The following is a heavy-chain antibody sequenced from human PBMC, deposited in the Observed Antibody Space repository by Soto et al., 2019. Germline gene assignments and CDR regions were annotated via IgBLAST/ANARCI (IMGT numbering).Heavy chain of an antibody. CDR3: AKLHLYYYYYYMDV. CDR1: GFTFSSYA. Sequence: PGGSLRLSCAASGFTFSSYAMNWVRQAPGKGLEWVSAISGSGGSTYYADSVKGRFTISRDNSKNTLYLQMNSLRAEDTAVYYCAKLHLYYYYYYMDVWGKGTTVTVSS. J-gene: IGHJ6*03. V-gene: IGHV3-23*01. CDR2: ISGSGGST.